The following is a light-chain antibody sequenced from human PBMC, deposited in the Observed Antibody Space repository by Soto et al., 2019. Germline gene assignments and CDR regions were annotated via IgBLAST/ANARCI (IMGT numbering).Light chain of an antibody. CDR3: QQYDNLPLT. CDR1: QDISHY. V-gene: IGKV1-33*01. CDR2: YAS. Sequence: DIQMIQSPSSVSASVGDRVTVTCRASQDISHYLAWYQERPGKVPKLLIYYASDLETGVPSRFSGSGSGTDFTFTINSLQPEDIATYYCQQYDNLPLTFGGGTKVDIK. J-gene: IGKJ4*01.